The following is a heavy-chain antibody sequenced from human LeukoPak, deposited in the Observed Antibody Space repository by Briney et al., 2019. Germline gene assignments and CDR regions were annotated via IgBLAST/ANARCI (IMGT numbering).Heavy chain of an antibody. V-gene: IGHV4-59*12. CDR3: ARRDYDFWSGYFYYYYMDV. CDR1: GGSISSYY. Sequence: PSETLSLTCTVSGGSISSYYWSWIRQPPGKGPEWIGYIYYTGSTNYNPSLKSRVTISVDTSKNQFSLKLSSVTAADTAVYYCARRDYDFWSGYFYYYYMDVWGKGTTVTVSS. D-gene: IGHD3-3*01. CDR2: IYYTGST. J-gene: IGHJ6*03.